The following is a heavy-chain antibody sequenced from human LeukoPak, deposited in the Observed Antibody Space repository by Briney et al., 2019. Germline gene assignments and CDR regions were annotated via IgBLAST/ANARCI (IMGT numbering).Heavy chain of an antibody. D-gene: IGHD5-12*01. J-gene: IGHJ6*03. Sequence: GGSLRLSCAASGFTFSGSATHWVRQASGKGLEWVGRIRSKANSYATAYAASVKGRFTISRDDSKNTAYLQMNSLKTEDTAVYYCTRHLPNSGYDSYYYYYYMDVWGKGTTVTVSS. CDR1: GFTFSGSA. CDR2: IRSKANSYAT. V-gene: IGHV3-73*01. CDR3: TRHLPNSGYDSYYYYYYMDV.